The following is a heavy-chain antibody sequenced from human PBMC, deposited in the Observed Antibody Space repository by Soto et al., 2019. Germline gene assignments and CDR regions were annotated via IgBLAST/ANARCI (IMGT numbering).Heavy chain of an antibody. CDR3: ARVGVEQPPFDY. D-gene: IGHD6-13*01. CDR1: GFTFSSYA. J-gene: IGHJ4*02. CDR2: ISYDGSNK. Sequence: QVQLVESGGGVVQPGRSLRLSCAASGFTFSSYAMHWVRQAPGKGLEWVAVISYDGSNKYYADSVKGRFTISRDNSKNTLYLQMNSLRAEDTAVYYWARVGVEQPPFDYWGQGTLVTVSS. V-gene: IGHV3-30-3*01.